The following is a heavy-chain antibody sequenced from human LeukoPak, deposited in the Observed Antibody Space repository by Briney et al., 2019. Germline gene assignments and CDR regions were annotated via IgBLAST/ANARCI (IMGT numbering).Heavy chain of an antibody. V-gene: IGHV3-13*01. D-gene: IGHD2-15*01. Sequence: GGSLRLSCAASGFTFRSYDMHWVRQATGKGLEWVSAIGIGGDTYYPGSVKGRFTISRENAKNSLYLQMNSLRAGDTAVYYCVRQATPHGHFDYWGQGIVVTVSS. CDR1: GFTFRSYD. CDR2: IGIGGDT. CDR3: VRQATPHGHFDY. J-gene: IGHJ4*02.